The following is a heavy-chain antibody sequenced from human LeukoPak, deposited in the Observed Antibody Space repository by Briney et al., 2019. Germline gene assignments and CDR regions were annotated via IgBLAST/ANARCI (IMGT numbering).Heavy chain of an antibody. Sequence: GGSLRLSCAASGFTFSSYGMHWVRQAPGKGLEWVAVISYDGSNKYYADSVKGRFTISRDNSKNTLYLQMNSLRAEDTAVYYCAKEEEQWLVLLSGPPHYMDVWGKGTTVTVSS. CDR3: AKEEEQWLVLLSGPPHYMDV. D-gene: IGHD6-19*01. J-gene: IGHJ6*03. V-gene: IGHV3-30*18. CDR1: GFTFSSYG. CDR2: ISYDGSNK.